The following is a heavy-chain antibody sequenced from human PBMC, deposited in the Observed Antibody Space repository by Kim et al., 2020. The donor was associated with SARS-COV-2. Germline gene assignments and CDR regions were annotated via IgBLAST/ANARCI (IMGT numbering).Heavy chain of an antibody. V-gene: IGHV3-73*01. Sequence: GGSLRLSCAASGFTFSGSAMHWVRQASGKGLEWVGRIRSKANSYATAYAASVKGRFTISRDDSKNTAYLQMNSLKTEDTAVYYCTRHVPLWFGEAYNWFDPWGQGTLVTVSS. J-gene: IGHJ5*02. CDR2: IRSKANSYAT. CDR3: TRHVPLWFGEAYNWFDP. D-gene: IGHD3-10*01. CDR1: GFTFSGSA.